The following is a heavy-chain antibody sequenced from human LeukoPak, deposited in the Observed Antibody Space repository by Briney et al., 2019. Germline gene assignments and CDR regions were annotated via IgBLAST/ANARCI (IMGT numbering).Heavy chain of an antibody. J-gene: IGHJ4*02. CDR1: GFTFSSYS. CDR3: ASVVKAAAGKEFDY. D-gene: IGHD6-13*01. CDR2: ISSSSSYI. Sequence: PGGSLRLSCAASGFTFSSYSMNWLRQAPGKGLEWVSSISSSSSYIYYADSVKGRFAISRDNAKNSLYLQMNSLRAEDTAVYYCASVVKAAAGKEFDYWGQGTLVTVSS. V-gene: IGHV3-21*01.